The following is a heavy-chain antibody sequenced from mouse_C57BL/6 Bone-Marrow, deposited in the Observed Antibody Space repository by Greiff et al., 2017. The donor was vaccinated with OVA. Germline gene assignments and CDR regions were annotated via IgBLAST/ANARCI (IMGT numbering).Heavy chain of an antibody. Sequence: QVQLKESGPELVKPGASVKISCKASGYTFTDYYINWVKQRPGQGLEWIGWIFPGSGSTYYNEKFKGKATLTVDKSSSTAYMLLSSLTSEDSAVYFCARFCDGYPAWFAYWGQGTLVTVSA. V-gene: IGHV1-75*01. CDR2: IFPGSGST. J-gene: IGHJ3*01. D-gene: IGHD2-3*01. CDR1: GYTFTDYY. CDR3: ARFCDGYPAWFAY.